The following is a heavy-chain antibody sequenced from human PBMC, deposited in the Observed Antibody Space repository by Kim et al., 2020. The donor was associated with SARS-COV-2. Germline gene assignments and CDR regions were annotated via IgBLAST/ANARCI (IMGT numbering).Heavy chain of an antibody. D-gene: IGHD4-17*01. CDR3: ARDMTYGGNSGIDY. CDR2: ISGSTSTI. CDR1: GFTFSSYS. J-gene: IGHJ4*02. V-gene: IGHV3-48*02. Sequence: GGSLRLSCAASGFTFSSYSMNWVRQAPGKGLEWVSYISGSTSTIYYADSVKGRFTISRDNAKNSLYLQMNSLRDEDTAVYNCARDMTYGGNSGIDYWGQGTLVTVSS.